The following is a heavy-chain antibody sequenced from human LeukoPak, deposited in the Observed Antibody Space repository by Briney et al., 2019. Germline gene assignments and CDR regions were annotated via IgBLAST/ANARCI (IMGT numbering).Heavy chain of an antibody. D-gene: IGHD2-2*01. J-gene: IGHJ4*02. V-gene: IGHV4-59*01. CDR2: IYYSGTT. CDR1: GGSIISYY. CDR3: ARGPGAMYFDF. Sequence: SETLSLTCAVSGGSIISYYWSWLRQPPGKGLEWIGYIYYSGTTNYNPSLKSRATISVDRSKNQFSLKLSSVTAADTAVYYCARGPGAMYFDFWGQGTLVTVSS.